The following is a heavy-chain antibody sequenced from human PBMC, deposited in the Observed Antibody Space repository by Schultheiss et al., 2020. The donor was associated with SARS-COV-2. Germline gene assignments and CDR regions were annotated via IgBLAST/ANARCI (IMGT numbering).Heavy chain of an antibody. J-gene: IGHJ6*02. V-gene: IGHV4-61*02. CDR2: IYTSGST. CDR3: AREGVVGAVTGLDV. Sequence: SETLSLTCTVSGGSISSSSYYWGWIRQPPGKGLEWIGRIYTSGSTNYNPSLKSRVTISVDTSKNQFSLKLSSVTAADTAVYYCAREGVVGAVTGLDVWGQGTTVTVSS. D-gene: IGHD2-15*01. CDR1: GGSISSSSYY.